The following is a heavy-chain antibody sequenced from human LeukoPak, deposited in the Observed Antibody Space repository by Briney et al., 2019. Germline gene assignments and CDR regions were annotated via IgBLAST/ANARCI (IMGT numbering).Heavy chain of an antibody. CDR1: GGSFSGYY. Sequence: PSETLSLTCAVYGGSFSGYYWSWIRQPPGKGLEWIGEINHSGSTNYNPSLKSRVTISVDTSKNQFSLKLSSVTAADTAVYYCARVVRYYDFWSGYWAPTDYYYMGVWGKGTTVTVSS. V-gene: IGHV4-34*01. D-gene: IGHD3-3*01. J-gene: IGHJ6*03. CDR3: ARVVRYYDFWSGYWAPTDYYYMGV. CDR2: INHSGST.